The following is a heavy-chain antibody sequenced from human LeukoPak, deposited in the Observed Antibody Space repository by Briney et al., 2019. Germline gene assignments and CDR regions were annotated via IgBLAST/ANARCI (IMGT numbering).Heavy chain of an antibody. J-gene: IGHJ6*03. CDR3: ARGDHYYYYMDV. Sequence: KTGGSLRLSCAASGFTFSSYSMNWVRQAPGKGLEWVSSISSSSSYIYYADSVKGRFIISRDNAKNSLYLQMNSLRAEDTAVYYCARGDHYYYYMDVWGKGTTVTVSS. CDR1: GFTFSSYS. V-gene: IGHV3-21*01. CDR2: ISSSSSYI.